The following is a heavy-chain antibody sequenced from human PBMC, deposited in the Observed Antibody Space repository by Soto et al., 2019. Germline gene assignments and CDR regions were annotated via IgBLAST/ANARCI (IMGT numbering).Heavy chain of an antibody. D-gene: IGHD2-2*02. Sequence: QSGGSLRLSCAASGFTFSSYAMSWVRQAPGKGLEWVSAISGSGGSTYYADSVKGRFTISRDNSKNTLYLQMNSLRAEDTAVYYCAKDQEYQLLYSYYYYGMDVWGQGTTVTVSS. CDR1: GFTFSSYA. V-gene: IGHV3-23*01. J-gene: IGHJ6*02. CDR3: AKDQEYQLLYSYYYYGMDV. CDR2: ISGSGGST.